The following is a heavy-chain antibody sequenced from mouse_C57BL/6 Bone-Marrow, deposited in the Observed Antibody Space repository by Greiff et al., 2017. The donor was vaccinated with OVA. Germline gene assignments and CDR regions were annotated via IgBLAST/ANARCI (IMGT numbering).Heavy chain of an antibody. CDR3: ARVEYYGRHYYAMDY. D-gene: IGHD1-1*01. CDR2: INPSNGGT. CDR1: GYTFTSYW. Sequence: QVQLQQPGTELVKPGASVKLSCKASGYTFTSYWMHWVKQRPGQGLEWIGNINPSNGGTNYNEKFKSKATLTVDKSSSTAYMQLSSLTSEDSAVYYCARVEYYGRHYYAMDYWGQGTSVTVSS. V-gene: IGHV1-53*01. J-gene: IGHJ4*01.